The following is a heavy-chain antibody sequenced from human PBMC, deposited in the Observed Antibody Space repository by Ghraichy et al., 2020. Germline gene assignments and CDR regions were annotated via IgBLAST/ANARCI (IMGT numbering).Heavy chain of an antibody. CDR1: GYTLTELS. Sequence: ASVKVSCKVSGYTLTELSMHWVRQAPGKGLEWMGGFDPEDGETIYAQKFQGRVTMTEDTSTDTAYMELSSLRSEDTAVYYCATDARYDYGDYNGAGTYWGQGTLVTVSS. D-gene: IGHD4-17*01. J-gene: IGHJ4*02. V-gene: IGHV1-24*01. CDR3: ATDARYDYGDYNGAGTY. CDR2: FDPEDGET.